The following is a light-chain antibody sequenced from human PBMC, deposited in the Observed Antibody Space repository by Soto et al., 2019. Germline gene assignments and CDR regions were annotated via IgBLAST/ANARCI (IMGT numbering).Light chain of an antibody. CDR1: HGITNY. V-gene: IGKV1-27*01. Sequence: DIQMTQSPSSLSASVGDRVTITCRASHGITNYRAWYQQKPGKVPKLLIYAASTLQSGFPSRFSGSGSGTDFTLTISSLQPEDVATYYCQKYNSAPWTFGQGTKVEIK. J-gene: IGKJ1*01. CDR2: AAS. CDR3: QKYNSAPWT.